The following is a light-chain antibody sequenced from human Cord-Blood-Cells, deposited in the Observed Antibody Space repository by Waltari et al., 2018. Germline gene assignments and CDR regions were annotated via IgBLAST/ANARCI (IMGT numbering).Light chain of an antibody. CDR2: DVS. CDR1: SSDVGGYNY. CDR3: CSYAGSYSWV. Sequence: QSALTQLRSVSGSPGQSVTIPCTGTSSDVGGYNYVSWYQQHPGKAPKLMIYDVSNRPSGVPERFSGSKSGNTASLTISGLQAEDEADYYCCSYAGSYSWVFGGGTKLTVL. V-gene: IGLV2-11*01. J-gene: IGLJ3*02.